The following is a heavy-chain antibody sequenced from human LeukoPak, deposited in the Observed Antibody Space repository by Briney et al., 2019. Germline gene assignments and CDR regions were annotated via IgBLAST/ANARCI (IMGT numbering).Heavy chain of an antibody. V-gene: IGHV1-24*01. CDR3: ARVQWGYDSRGFCSNWFDP. CDR1: GYTLTELS. J-gene: IGHJ5*02. Sequence: ASVKVSCKVSGYTLTELSIHWVRQAPGKGLEWMGGFDPEEGETIYAQKFQGRVTMTEDTSTDTAWMELNSLRSEDTALYYCARVQWGYDSRGFCSNWFDPWGQGTLVTVSS. CDR2: FDPEEGET. D-gene: IGHD3-22*01.